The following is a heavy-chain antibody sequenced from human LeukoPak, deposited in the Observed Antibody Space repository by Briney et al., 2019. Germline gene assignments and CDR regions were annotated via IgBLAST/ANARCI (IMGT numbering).Heavy chain of an antibody. CDR2: IYYGGST. CDR3: ARDTGYCSGGSCYPTWYFDY. Sequence: SETLSLTCTVSGGSISSYYWSWIRQPPGKGLEWIGYIYYGGSTNYNPSLKSRVTISVDTSKNQFSLKLSSVTAADTAVYYCARDTGYCSGGSCYPTWYFDYWGQGTLVTVSS. CDR1: GGSISSYY. J-gene: IGHJ4*02. V-gene: IGHV4-59*01. D-gene: IGHD2-15*01.